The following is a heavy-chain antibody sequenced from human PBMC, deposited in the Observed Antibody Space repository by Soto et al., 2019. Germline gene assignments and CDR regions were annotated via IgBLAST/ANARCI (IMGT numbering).Heavy chain of an antibody. Sequence: PGGSLRLSCAASGFPFSSYSMSWVRQAPGKGLEWVSSITSSGFDIYYADSVKGRFSISRDNAKNSLYLQMNSLRADDTAVYYCARGAGYYGYSGDAFDIWGQGTMVTVSS. CDR3: ARGAGYYGYSGDAFDI. CDR2: ITSSGFDI. CDR1: GFPFSSYS. J-gene: IGHJ3*02. D-gene: IGHD3-10*01. V-gene: IGHV3-21*04.